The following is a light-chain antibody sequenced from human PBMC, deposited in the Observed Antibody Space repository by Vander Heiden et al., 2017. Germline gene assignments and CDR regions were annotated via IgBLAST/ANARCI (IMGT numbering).Light chain of an antibody. CDR2: GNS. J-gene: IGLJ1*01. CDR1: SSNTWAGYD. CDR3: QSYDSSLSGYV. Sequence: QSVLTPPPSVSGAPGQRVTISCTGSSSNTWAGYDVHWYQQLPGTAPNLLIYGNSNRPSGVPDRFSGSKSGTSASLAITGLQAEDEADYYCQSYDSSLSGYVFGTGTKVTVL. V-gene: IGLV1-40*01.